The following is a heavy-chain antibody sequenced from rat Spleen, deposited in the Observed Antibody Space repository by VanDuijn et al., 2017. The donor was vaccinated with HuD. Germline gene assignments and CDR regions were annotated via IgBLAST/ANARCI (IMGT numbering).Heavy chain of an antibody. CDR3: AKASRGWYLFDY. CDR2: ISSDGRRN. D-gene: IGHD1-12*02. Sequence: EVQLVESDGGLVQPGRSLKLSCAASGFTFSDYYMAWVRQAPTKGLEWVATISSDGRRNYYRDSVKGRFTISRDNAKSSLYLQMDSLRSEDTATYYCAKASRGWYLFDYWGQGVMVTVSS. CDR1: GFTFSDYY. J-gene: IGHJ2*01. V-gene: IGHV5-29*01.